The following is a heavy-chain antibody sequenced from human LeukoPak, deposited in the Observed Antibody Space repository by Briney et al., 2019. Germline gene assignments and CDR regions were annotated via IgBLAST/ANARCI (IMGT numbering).Heavy chain of an antibody. D-gene: IGHD2-2*01. Sequence: GGSLRLSCAASGFTFSSYDMHWVRQATGKGLEWVSAIGTAGDTYYPGSVKGRFTISRENAKNSLYLQMNSLRAGDTAVYYCARGPRPYCSSTSCYLDYYYYYMDVWGKGTTVTVSS. J-gene: IGHJ6*03. CDR3: ARGPRPYCSSTSCYLDYYYYYMDV. CDR1: GFTFSSYD. V-gene: IGHV3-13*01. CDR2: IGTAGDT.